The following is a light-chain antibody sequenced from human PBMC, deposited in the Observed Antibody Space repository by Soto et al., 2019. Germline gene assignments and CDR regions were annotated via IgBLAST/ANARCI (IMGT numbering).Light chain of an antibody. CDR1: SSDVGGYNY. Sequence: QSALTQPASVSGSPGQSITISCTGTSSDVGGYNYVSWYQQHPGKAPKLMIYEVSNRPSGVSNRFSGSKSGNTASLTISGLQAEDEDDYYCSSYTSISTPYVFGTGIKLTVL. CDR3: SSYTSISTPYV. CDR2: EVS. V-gene: IGLV2-14*01. J-gene: IGLJ1*01.